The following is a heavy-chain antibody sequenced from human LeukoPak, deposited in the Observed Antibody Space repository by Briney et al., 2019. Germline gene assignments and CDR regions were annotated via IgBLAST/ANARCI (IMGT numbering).Heavy chain of an antibody. CDR1: GYTFTSYG. CDR2: ISAYNGNT. J-gene: IGHJ4*02. V-gene: IGHV1-18*01. Sequence: ASVKVSCKGSGYTFTSYGISWVRQAPGQGLEWMGWISAYNGNTNYAQKLQGRVTMTTDTSTSTAYMELRSLRSDDTAVYYCARDGLSVAGTESFDYWGQGTLVTVSS. D-gene: IGHD6-19*01. CDR3: ARDGLSVAGTESFDY.